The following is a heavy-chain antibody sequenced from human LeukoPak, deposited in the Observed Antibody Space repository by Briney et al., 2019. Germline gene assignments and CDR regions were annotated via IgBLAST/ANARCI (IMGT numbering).Heavy chain of an antibody. J-gene: IGHJ3*02. CDR1: GGSISSYY. CDR3: ASVYYDILTGYSSFAFDI. D-gene: IGHD3-9*01. CDR2: IYYSGST. Sequence: PSETLSLTCTVSGGSISSYYWNWIRQPPGKGLEWIGYIYYSGSTNYNPSLKSRVTISVDTSKNQFSLKLSSVTAADTAVYYCASVYYDILTGYSSFAFDIWGQGTMVTVSS. V-gene: IGHV4-59*01.